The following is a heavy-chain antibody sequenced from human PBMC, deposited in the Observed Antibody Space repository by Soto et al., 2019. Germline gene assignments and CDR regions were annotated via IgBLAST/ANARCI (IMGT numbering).Heavy chain of an antibody. Sequence: EVQLLESGGGLVQPGGSLRLSCAASGFTFSSYAMSWVRQAPGKGLEWVSVISGSGDSTYYADSVKGRFTISRDNSKNTLYLQLNTLRAEDAAVYYWAKRATGTYCAYWGQGTLVTVSS. CDR1: GFTFSSYA. J-gene: IGHJ4*02. CDR2: ISGSGDST. V-gene: IGHV3-23*01. D-gene: IGHD1-1*01. CDR3: AKRATGTYCAY.